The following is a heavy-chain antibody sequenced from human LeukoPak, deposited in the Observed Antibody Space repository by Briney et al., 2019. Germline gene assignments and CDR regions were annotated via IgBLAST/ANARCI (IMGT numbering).Heavy chain of an antibody. Sequence: ASETLSLTCTVSGGSISSYYWSWIRQPPGKGLEWIGYIHYSGSTHYNPSLKSRVTISVDTSKNQVSLKLSSVTAADTAVYYCARTTEGYAGGPGYSYYYYMDVWGKGTTVTISS. CDR1: GGSISSYY. V-gene: IGHV4-59*01. J-gene: IGHJ6*03. CDR3: ARTTEGYAGGPGYSYYYYMDV. CDR2: IHYSGST. D-gene: IGHD5-12*01.